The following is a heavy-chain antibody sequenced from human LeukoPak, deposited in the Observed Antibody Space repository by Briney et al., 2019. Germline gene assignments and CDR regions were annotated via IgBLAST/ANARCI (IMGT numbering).Heavy chain of an antibody. CDR3: ARQFWGGASYRFDY. V-gene: IGHV4-39*01. CDR1: GGSISSSPHY. Sequence: PSETLSLTCTVSGGSISSSPHYWGWIRQPPGKGLEWIESIYYSGSSYYIPSLKSRVIVSVDTSKNQFSLRLSSLTVADTAVYYCARQFWGGASYRFDYWGQGALVTVSS. D-gene: IGHD1-26*01. J-gene: IGHJ4*02. CDR2: IYYSGSS.